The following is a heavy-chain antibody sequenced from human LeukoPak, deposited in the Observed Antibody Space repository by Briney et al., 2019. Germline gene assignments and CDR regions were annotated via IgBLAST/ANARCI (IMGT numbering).Heavy chain of an antibody. CDR3: AKDPGYCSGGGCSPLYYFGY. CDR2: ISYDGSNK. D-gene: IGHD2-15*01. Sequence: GGSLRLSCAASGFTFSSYGTHWVRQAPGKRLEWVAVISYDGSNKYYADSVKGRFTISRDNSKNTLYLQMNSLRAGDTAVYYCAKDPGYCSGGGCSPLYYFGYWGQGTLVTVSS. J-gene: IGHJ4*02. CDR1: GFTFSSYG. V-gene: IGHV3-30*18.